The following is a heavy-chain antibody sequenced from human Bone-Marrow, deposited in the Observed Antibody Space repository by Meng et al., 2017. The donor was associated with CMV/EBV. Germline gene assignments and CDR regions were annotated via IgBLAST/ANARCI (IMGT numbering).Heavy chain of an antibody. J-gene: IGHJ1*01. CDR1: GFTFTSSA. V-gene: IGHV1-58*01. CDR2: IVVGSGNT. D-gene: IGHD2-2*01. Sequence: SVKVSCKASGFTFTSSAVQWVRQARGQRLEWIGWIVVGSGNTNYAQKFQERVTITRDMSTSTAYMELSSLRSEDTAVYYCAAGGNIVVVPAATMGESEYFQHWGQGTLVTVSS. CDR3: AAGGNIVVVPAATMGESEYFQH.